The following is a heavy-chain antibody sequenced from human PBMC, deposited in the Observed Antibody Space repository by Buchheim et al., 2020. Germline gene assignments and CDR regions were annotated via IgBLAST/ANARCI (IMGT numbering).Heavy chain of an antibody. CDR2: IYTSGST. CDR3: AGFRYCSGSSCYGLDP. V-gene: IGHV4-61*02. J-gene: IGHJ5*02. D-gene: IGHD2-15*01. Sequence: QVQLQESGPGLVKPSQTLSLTCTVSGCSISSGSYYWSWIRQPAGKGLEWIGRIYTSGSTNYNPSLKSRVTISVDTSKNQFSLKLSSVTAADTAVYYCAGFRYCSGSSCYGLDPWGQGTL. CDR1: GCSISSGSYY.